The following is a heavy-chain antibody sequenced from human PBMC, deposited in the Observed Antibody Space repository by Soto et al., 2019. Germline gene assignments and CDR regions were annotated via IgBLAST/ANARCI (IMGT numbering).Heavy chain of an antibody. V-gene: IGHV4-34*01. CDR2: INHSGST. D-gene: IGHD2-21*02. J-gene: IGHJ6*03. CDR3: ARVRDLGGDYYYYYYMDV. CDR1: GGSFSGYY. Sequence: PSETLSLTCAVYGGSFSGYYWSWIRQPPGKGLEWIGEINHSGSTNYNPSLKSRVTISVDTSKNQFSLKLSSVTAADTAVYYCARVRDLGGDYYYYYYMDVWGKGTTVTVSS.